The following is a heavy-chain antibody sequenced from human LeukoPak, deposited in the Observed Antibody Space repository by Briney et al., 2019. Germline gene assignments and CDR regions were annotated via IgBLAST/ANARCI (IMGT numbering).Heavy chain of an antibody. Sequence: GESLKISCKGSGYSFTSYWIGWVRQMPGKGLEWMNIIYPGDSDTRYSPSFQGQVTISADKSLSTAYLQWSSLKASDTAMYYCATAIHDYSPDYWGQGTLVTVSS. CDR2: IYPGDSDT. D-gene: IGHD4-11*01. V-gene: IGHV5-51*01. CDR1: GYSFTSYW. CDR3: ATAIHDYSPDY. J-gene: IGHJ4*02.